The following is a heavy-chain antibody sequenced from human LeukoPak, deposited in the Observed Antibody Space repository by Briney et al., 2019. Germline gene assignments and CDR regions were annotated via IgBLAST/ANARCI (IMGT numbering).Heavy chain of an antibody. V-gene: IGHV4-4*02. D-gene: IGHD3-22*01. CDR2: IYHSGST. CDR3: ARIRSYYYDSSGYGAYGY. CDR1: GGTISSSNW. J-gene: IGHJ4*02. Sequence: PSDTLSLTCAVSGGTISSSNWRSWVRPPPGKGLEWIGEIYHSGSTNYNPSLKSRVTISVDKSKNQFSLKLSSVTAADTAVYYCARIRSYYYDSSGYGAYGYWGQGTLVTVSS.